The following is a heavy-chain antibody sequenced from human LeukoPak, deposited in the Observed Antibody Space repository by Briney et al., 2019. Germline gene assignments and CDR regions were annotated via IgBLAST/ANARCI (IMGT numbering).Heavy chain of an antibody. J-gene: IGHJ4*02. D-gene: IGHD4-11*01. CDR2: INPNSGDT. Sequence: SVKASCKASGYTFSRYYMHWVRQAPGQGLEWIGWINPNSGDTNYAQKFQGRVSMTRDTSITTAYMELSRLRSDDTAVYYCARGEVTTSLDYWGQGTLVTVSS. CDR1: GYTFSRYY. CDR3: ARGEVTTSLDY. V-gene: IGHV1-2*02.